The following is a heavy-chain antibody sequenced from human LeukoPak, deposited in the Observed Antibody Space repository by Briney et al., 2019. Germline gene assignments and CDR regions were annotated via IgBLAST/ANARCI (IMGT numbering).Heavy chain of an antibody. CDR2: INWNGGST. D-gene: IGHD5-24*01. CDR3: AREKKRWLQFNSFDY. Sequence: PGGSLRLSCAASGFTFDDYGMSWVRQAPGKGLEWVSGINWNGGSTGYADSVKGRFTISRDNAKNSLYLQMNSLRAEDTALYYCAREKKRWLQFNSFDYWGQGTLVTVSS. V-gene: IGHV3-20*04. CDR1: GFTFDDYG. J-gene: IGHJ4*02.